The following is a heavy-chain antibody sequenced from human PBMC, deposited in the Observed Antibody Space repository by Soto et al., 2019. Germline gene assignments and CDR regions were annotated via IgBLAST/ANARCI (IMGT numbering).Heavy chain of an antibody. CDR3: TTPDIWSGYYRGDDY. CDR2: IKSKTDGGTT. Sequence: GGSLRLSCAASGFTFSNAWMSWVRQAPGKGLEWVGRIKSKTDGGTTDYAAPVKGRFTISRDDSKNTLYLQMNSLKTEDTAVYYCTTPDIWSGYYRGDDYWGQGTLVTVSS. J-gene: IGHJ4*02. V-gene: IGHV3-15*01. D-gene: IGHD3-3*01. CDR1: GFTFSNAW.